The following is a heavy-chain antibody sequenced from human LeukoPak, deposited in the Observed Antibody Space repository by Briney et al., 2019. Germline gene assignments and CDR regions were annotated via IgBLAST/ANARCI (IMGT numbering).Heavy chain of an antibody. V-gene: IGHV1-2*02. Sequence: GASVKVSCKASGYTFTGYYMHWVRQAPGQGREWMGWINPNSGGTNYAQKFQGRVTMTRDTSISTAYMELSRLRSDDTAVYYWARGDVDTATGFDTWGQGTLVTVSS. J-gene: IGHJ5*02. CDR2: INPNSGGT. CDR3: ARGDVDTATGFDT. D-gene: IGHD5-18*01. CDR1: GYTFTGYY.